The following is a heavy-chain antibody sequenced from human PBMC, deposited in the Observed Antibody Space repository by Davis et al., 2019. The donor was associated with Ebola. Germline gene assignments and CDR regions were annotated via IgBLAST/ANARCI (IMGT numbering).Heavy chain of an antibody. J-gene: IGHJ6*04. CDR2: ISWNSGSI. CDR1: GFTFADYA. Sequence: GVSLRLSCAASGFTFADYAMHWVRHAPGKGLEWVSGISWNSGSIGYADSVKGRFTISRDNAKNSLYLQMNSLRAEDTALYYCAKGPRSSSSPYYYYYGMDVWGKGTTVTVSS. CDR3: AKGPRSSSSPYYYYYGMDV. V-gene: IGHV3-9*01. D-gene: IGHD6-6*01.